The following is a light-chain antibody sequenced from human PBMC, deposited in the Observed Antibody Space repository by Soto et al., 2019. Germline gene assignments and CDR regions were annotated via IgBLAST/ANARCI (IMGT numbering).Light chain of an antibody. CDR1: SSDVGGYNY. CDR2: DVN. V-gene: IGLV2-11*01. Sequence: LTQPRSVSGSPGQSVAISCTGTSSDVGGYNYVSWYQQHPGKAPKVMIFDVNKRPSGVPDRFSGSKSGNTASLTISGLQAEDEADYYCCSYAGRYTYVFGTGTKVTVL. CDR3: CSYAGRYTYV. J-gene: IGLJ1*01.